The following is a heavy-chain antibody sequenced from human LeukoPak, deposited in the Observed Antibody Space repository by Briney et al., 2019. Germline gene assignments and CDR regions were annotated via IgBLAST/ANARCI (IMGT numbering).Heavy chain of an antibody. CDR2: LYNTGST. Sequence: SETLSLTCSVSGGSISSYYWSWIRQRPGKGLEWIGYLYNTGSTNYNPSLKSRITISADTSKNQLSLRLESVTAADTAVYYCAGSATGTHAEIGYWGQGTLVTVSS. V-gene: IGHV4-59*01. J-gene: IGHJ4*02. CDR3: AGSATGTHAEIGY. D-gene: IGHD1-1*01. CDR1: GGSISSYY.